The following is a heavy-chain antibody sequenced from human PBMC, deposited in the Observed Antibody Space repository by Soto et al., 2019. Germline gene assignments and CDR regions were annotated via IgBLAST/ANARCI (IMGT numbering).Heavy chain of an antibody. CDR3: ASGLGYCSSTSCMKDY. J-gene: IGHJ4*02. CDR2: IYYSGST. D-gene: IGHD2-2*01. CDR1: GGSIGSYY. Sequence: SETLSLTCTVSGGSIGSYYWSWIRQPPGKGLEWIGYIYYSGSTNYNPSLKSRVTISVDTSKNQFSLKLSSVTAADTAVYYCASGLGYCSSTSCMKDYWGQGTLVTVSS. V-gene: IGHV4-59*01.